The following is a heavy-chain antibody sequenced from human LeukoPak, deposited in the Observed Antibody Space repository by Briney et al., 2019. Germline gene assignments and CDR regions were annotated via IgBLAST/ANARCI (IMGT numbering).Heavy chain of an antibody. V-gene: IGHV3-21*01. CDR1: GFTFSSYI. CDR3: ARKFDGGGPDY. Sequence: GGPLRLLCAAWGFTFSSYIMNWVRQAPGKALEWVSSISSSSSYTYYADSVKGRFTISRDNAKNSLYLQMNSLRAEDTAVYYCARKFDGGGPDYWGQGTLVTVSS. J-gene: IGHJ4*02. D-gene: IGHD3-3*01. CDR2: ISSSSSYT.